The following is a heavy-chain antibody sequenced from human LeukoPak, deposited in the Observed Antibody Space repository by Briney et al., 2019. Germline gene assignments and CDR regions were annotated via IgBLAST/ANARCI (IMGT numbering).Heavy chain of an antibody. CDR2: IYYSGST. V-gene: IGHV4-39*01. CDR1: GDSISSSNYY. D-gene: IGHD1-26*01. Sequence: PSDTLSLTCTVSGDSISSSNYYWGCIRQPPGKGLEGIGSIYYSGSTYYNPSLKSRVAISVDTSRNQFSLKLSSVTAADTAVYYCARRRGALDYWGQGTLVTVSS. J-gene: IGHJ4*02. CDR3: ARRRGALDY.